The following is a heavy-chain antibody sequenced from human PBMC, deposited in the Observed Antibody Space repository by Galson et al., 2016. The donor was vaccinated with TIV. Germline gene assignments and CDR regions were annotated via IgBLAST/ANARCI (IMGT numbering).Heavy chain of an antibody. J-gene: IGHJ6*02. CDR2: IYSSGAT. V-gene: IGHV3-66*03. D-gene: IGHD3-22*01. CDR1: EITVSRNY. CDR3: ARDRFFDASGYYYYFYGMDV. Sequence: LRLSCAASEITVSRNYMSWVRQAPGGGLEWVSTIYSSGATYYADSVKGRFTISRDNSKNTLYLQMSGLRTEDTAVYYCARDRFFDASGYYYYFYGMDVWGQGTTVTVSS.